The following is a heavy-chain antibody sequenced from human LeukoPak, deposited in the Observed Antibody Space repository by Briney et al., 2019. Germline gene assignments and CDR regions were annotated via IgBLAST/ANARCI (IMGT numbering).Heavy chain of an antibody. CDR1: GGSISSGGYS. V-gene: IGHV4-30-2*01. Sequence: SETLSLTCAVSGGSISSGGYSWSWIRQPPGKGLEWIGYIYHSQSTNYNPSLKSRVTISEDRSKNQFSLKLSSVTAADTAVYYCARGDSRPDYWGQGILVTVSS. CDR3: ARGDSRPDY. CDR2: IYHSQST. J-gene: IGHJ4*02. D-gene: IGHD5-18*01.